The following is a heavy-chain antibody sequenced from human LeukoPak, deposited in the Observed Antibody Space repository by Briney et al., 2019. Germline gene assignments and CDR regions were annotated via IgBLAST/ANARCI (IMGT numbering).Heavy chain of an antibody. CDR1: SGSISSYY. Sequence: SETLSLTSTVSSGSISSYYWSWIRQPPRNGLEWNGYIYYSGSTNYNPSPKSRVTISVDTSKNQFSLKLSSVTAADTAVYYCARGGITMVRGVIRFDPWGQGTLVTVSS. D-gene: IGHD3-10*01. CDR2: IYYSGST. CDR3: ARGGITMVRGVIRFDP. V-gene: IGHV4-59*01. J-gene: IGHJ5*02.